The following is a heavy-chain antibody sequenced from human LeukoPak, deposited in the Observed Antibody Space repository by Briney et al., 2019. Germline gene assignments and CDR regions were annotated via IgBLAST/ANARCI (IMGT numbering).Heavy chain of an antibody. J-gene: IGHJ4*02. CDR1: GFTFSTYV. Sequence: GGSLRLSCEASGFTFSTYVMSWVRQAPGKGLECVSSISGSGGTTYYADSVKGRFTISRDNSKNTVYLQMSSLTVEDTAIYYCAKEKLRYYDDCGQGALVTVSS. CDR3: AKEKLRYYDD. V-gene: IGHV3-23*01. CDR2: ISGSGGTT. D-gene: IGHD3-16*01.